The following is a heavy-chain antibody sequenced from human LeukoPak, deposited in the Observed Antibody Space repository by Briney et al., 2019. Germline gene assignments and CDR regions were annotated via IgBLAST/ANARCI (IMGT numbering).Heavy chain of an antibody. V-gene: IGHV4-59*08. Sequence: PSETLSLTCTVSGGSISSYYWSWIRQPPGKGLEWIGYIYYSGSTNYNPSLKSRVTISVDTSKNQFSLKLSSVTAADTAVYYCARHGVESGSYQSDYWGQGTLVTVSS. D-gene: IGHD1-26*01. CDR3: ARHGVESGSYQSDY. CDR2: IYYSGST. CDR1: GGSISSYY. J-gene: IGHJ4*02.